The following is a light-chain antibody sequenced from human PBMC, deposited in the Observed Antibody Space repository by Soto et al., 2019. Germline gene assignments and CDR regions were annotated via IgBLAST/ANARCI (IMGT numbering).Light chain of an antibody. CDR1: SSDVGGYNY. J-gene: IGLJ1*01. CDR2: EVS. Sequence: QSALTQPASVSGSPGQSITISCTGTSSDVGGYNYVSWYQQHPGKAPKLMIYEVSNRPSGVSNRFSGSKSGNTASLTISGLQAEDEYYYYCSSYTSSSTYVFGTGTKVTVL. V-gene: IGLV2-14*01. CDR3: SSYTSSSTYV.